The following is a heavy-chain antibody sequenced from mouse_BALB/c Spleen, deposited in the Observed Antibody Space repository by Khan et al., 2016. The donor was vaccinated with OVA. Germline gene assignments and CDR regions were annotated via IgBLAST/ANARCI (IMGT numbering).Heavy chain of an antibody. J-gene: IGHJ2*01. D-gene: IGHD2-1*01. CDR2: INPSSGRT. V-gene: IGHV1S81*02. CDR1: GYNFTSYY. Sequence: VQLQQPGAELVKPGASVKVSCKASGYNFTSYYMHWVKLRPGQGLEWIGEINPSSGRTDYNEKFKTKATLTVDTSSSTAYMQLSSLTSEDSAVYYCAGVWFGNFNFDYWGQGTTLTVSS. CDR3: AGVWFGNFNFDY.